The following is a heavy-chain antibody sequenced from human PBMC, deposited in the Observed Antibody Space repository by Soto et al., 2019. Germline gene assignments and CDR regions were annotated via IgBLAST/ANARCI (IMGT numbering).Heavy chain of an antibody. CDR2: IYYSGST. CDR1: GGSISSGGYY. Sequence: QVQLQESGPGLVKPSQTLSLTCTVSGGSISSGGYYWSWIRQHPGKGLEWIGYIYYSGSTYYNPSHKSRVTIAVDTSKNQFSLKLRSVTAADTAVYSCARVGGINWFDPWGEGPLVTVSS. V-gene: IGHV4-31*03. J-gene: IGHJ5*02. CDR3: ARVGGINWFDP. D-gene: IGHD3-16*01.